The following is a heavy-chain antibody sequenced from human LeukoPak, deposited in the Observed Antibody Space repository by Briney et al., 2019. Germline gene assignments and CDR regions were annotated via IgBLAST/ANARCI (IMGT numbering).Heavy chain of an antibody. D-gene: IGHD6-13*01. CDR2: INHSGST. J-gene: IGHJ5*02. Sequence: SETLSLTCAVYGGSFSGYYWSWIRQPPGKGLEWIGEINHSGSTNYNPSLKSRVTISVDTSKNQFSLKLSSVTAADTAVYYCACTPGIAAAVSSWFDPWGQGTLVTVSS. CDR3: ACTPGIAAAVSSWFDP. V-gene: IGHV4-34*01. CDR1: GGSFSGYY.